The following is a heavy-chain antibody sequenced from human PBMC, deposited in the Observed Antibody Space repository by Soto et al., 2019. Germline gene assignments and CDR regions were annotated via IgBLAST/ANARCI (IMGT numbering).Heavy chain of an antibody. CDR1: GGSISSYY. CDR3: ARGPRGYVYYHGMDV. V-gene: IGHV4-4*07. Sequence: QVQVQESGPGLVKPSETLSLTCTVSGGSISSYYVSWIRQSAGKGLEWIGRIDTSGTTNYNPSLKSRVTMSVDASKSQFALNLSSVTAADTAVYYCARGPRGYVYYHGMDVWGQGTTVTFSS. J-gene: IGHJ6*02. CDR2: IDTSGTT. D-gene: IGHD1-1*01.